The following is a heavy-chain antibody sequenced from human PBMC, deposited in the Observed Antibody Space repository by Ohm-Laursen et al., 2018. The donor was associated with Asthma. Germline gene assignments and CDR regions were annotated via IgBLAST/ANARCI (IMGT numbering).Heavy chain of an antibody. D-gene: IGHD6-19*01. CDR3: AKVAWSSGWYRDY. V-gene: IGHV3-23*01. CDR2: ISGSGGST. CDR1: GFTFSSYA. Sequence: SLRLSCAASGFTFSSYAMSWVRQAPGKGLEWVSAISGSGGSTYYADSVKRRFTISRDNSKNTLYLQMNSLRAEDTAVYYCAKVAWSSGWYRDYWGQGTLVTVSS. J-gene: IGHJ4*02.